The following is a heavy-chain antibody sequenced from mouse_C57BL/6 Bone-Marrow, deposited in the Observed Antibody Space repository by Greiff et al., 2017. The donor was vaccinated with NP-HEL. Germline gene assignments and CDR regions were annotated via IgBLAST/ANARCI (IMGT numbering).Heavy chain of an antibody. CDR1: GFNIKDDY. CDR3: TTSDYYGSSCAY. Sequence: EVKLQESGAELVRPGASVKLSCTASGFNIKDDYMHWVKQRPEQGLEWIGWIDPENGDTEYASKFQGKATITADTSSNTAYLQLSSLTSEDTAVYYCTTSDYYGSSCAYWGQGTLVTVSA. D-gene: IGHD1-1*01. J-gene: IGHJ3*01. CDR2: IDPENGDT. V-gene: IGHV14-4*01.